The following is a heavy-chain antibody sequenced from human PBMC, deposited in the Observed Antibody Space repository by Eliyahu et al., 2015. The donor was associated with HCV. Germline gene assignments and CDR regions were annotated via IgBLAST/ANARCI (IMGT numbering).Heavy chain of an antibody. CDR3: ASGGGGIAVTGTGGWFDP. CDR1: GGSXPXYX. CDR2: IHYSGST. D-gene: IGHD6-19*01. J-gene: IGHJ5*02. Sequence: QVQLQESGPGLVKPSEXLSLTCXXXGGSXPXYXWSWXRQPPGKGLGWFGDIHYSGSTNYNPSXKSRVTISVDTSKNQFSLNLTSVTAADTAMYYCASGGGGIAVTGTGGWFDPWGQGTLVTVSS. V-gene: IGHV4-59*01.